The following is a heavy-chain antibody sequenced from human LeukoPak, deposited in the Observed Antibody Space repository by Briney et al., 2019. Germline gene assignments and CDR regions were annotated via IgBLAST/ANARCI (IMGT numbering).Heavy chain of an antibody. CDR3: AGFTPAVDY. J-gene: IGHJ4*02. D-gene: IGHD3-10*01. Sequence: PSETLSLTCAVSGYSISSGHYWGWIPQPPGKGLEWIGSIYHSGGTYYNRSLKSRVTISVDTSKNQFSLKMKSVTAADTAVYYCAGFTPAVDYCSQGTLVTVSS. CDR2: IYHSGGT. V-gene: IGHV4-38-2*01. CDR1: GYSISSGHY.